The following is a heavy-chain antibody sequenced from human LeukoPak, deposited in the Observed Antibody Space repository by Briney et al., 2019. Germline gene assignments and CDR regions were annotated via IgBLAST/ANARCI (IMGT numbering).Heavy chain of an antibody. D-gene: IGHD4-23*01. CDR1: GFTFSSYG. CDR3: AMSYGGNSHFDY. Sequence: GGSLRLSCAASGFTFSSYGMHWVRQAPGKGLEWVAVIWYDGSNKYYADSVKGRFTISRDNSKNTLYLQMNSLRAEDTAVYYCAMSYGGNSHFDYWGQGTLVTVSS. V-gene: IGHV3-33*01. J-gene: IGHJ4*02. CDR2: IWYDGSNK.